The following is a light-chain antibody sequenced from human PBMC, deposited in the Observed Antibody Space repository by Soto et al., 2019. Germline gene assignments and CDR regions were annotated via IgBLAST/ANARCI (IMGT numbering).Light chain of an antibody. CDR3: QQGSSFPWT. CDR1: QDIDRW. Sequence: DIQMTQSPSSVSASVGDRVTITCRASQDIDRWLAWYQQTPGKAPNLLIYAASSLQSGVPSRFSGSGSGTDFTFTVSSLQPEDFATYYCQQGSSFPWTFGQGTKVEIK. J-gene: IGKJ1*01. V-gene: IGKV1-12*01. CDR2: AAS.